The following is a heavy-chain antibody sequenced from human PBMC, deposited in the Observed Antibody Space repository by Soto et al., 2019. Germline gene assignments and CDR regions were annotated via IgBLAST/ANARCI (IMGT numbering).Heavy chain of an antibody. V-gene: IGHV1-3*01. CDR2: INAGNGNT. D-gene: IGHD2-2*01. Sequence: QVPLVQSGAEVKKPGASVKVSCKASGYTFTSYAMHWVRQAPGQRLEWMGWINAGNGNTKYSQKFQGRVTITRDTSASTAYMELSSLRSEDTAVYYCARGYCSSTSYPKQKNAFDIWGQGTMVTVSS. J-gene: IGHJ3*02. CDR3: ARGYCSSTSYPKQKNAFDI. CDR1: GYTFTSYA.